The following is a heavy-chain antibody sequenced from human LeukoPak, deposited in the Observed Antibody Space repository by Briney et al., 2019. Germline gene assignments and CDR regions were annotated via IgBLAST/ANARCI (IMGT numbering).Heavy chain of an antibody. D-gene: IGHD3-10*01. Sequence: PGGSLRLSCVASGFTFSSYNMNWVRQAPGKGLEWVSGINWNGGSTGYADSVKGRFTISRDNAKNSLYLQMNSLRAEDTALYYCARGGWFGELLFDYWGQGTLVTVSS. CDR1: GFTFSSYN. CDR2: INWNGGST. CDR3: ARGGWFGELLFDY. V-gene: IGHV3-20*04. J-gene: IGHJ4*02.